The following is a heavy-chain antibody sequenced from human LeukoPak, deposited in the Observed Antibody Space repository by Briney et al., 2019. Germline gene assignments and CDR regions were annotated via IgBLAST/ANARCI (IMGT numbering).Heavy chain of an antibody. CDR2: ISSSSSTI. Sequence: QPGGSLRLSXAASGFTFSSYSMNWVCQAPGKGLEWVSYISSSSSTIYYADSVKGRFTISRDNAKNSLYLQMNSLRAEDTAVYYCARQMGVYQLQDAFDIWGQGTMVTVSS. CDR1: GFTFSSYS. D-gene: IGHD2-2*01. J-gene: IGHJ3*02. V-gene: IGHV3-48*01. CDR3: ARQMGVYQLQDAFDI.